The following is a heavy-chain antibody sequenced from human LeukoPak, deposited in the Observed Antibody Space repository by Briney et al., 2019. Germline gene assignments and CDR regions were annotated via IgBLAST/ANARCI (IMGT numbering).Heavy chain of an antibody. J-gene: IGHJ6*03. Sequence: GGSLRLSCAASGFTFSSYAMSWVRQAPGKGLEWVSAISGSGGSTYYADSVKGRFTISRDNSKNTLYLQMNSLRAEDTAVYYCAKGDVDTYYYYYYYVDVWGKGTTVTVSS. V-gene: IGHV3-23*01. CDR3: AKGDVDTYYYYYYYVDV. D-gene: IGHD5-18*01. CDR1: GFTFSSYA. CDR2: ISGSGGST.